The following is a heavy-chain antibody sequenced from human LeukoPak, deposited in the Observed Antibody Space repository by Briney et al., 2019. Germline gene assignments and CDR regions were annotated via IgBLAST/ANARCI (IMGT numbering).Heavy chain of an antibody. J-gene: IGHJ4*02. Sequence: SETLPLTCTVSGGSISSSSYYWGWIRQPPGKGLEWIGSIYYSGSTYYNPSLKSRVTISVDTSKNQFSLKLSSVTAADTAVYYCARTTYSSGWEVDYWGQGTLVTVSS. D-gene: IGHD6-19*01. V-gene: IGHV4-39*01. CDR2: IYYSGST. CDR3: ARTTYSSGWEVDY. CDR1: GGSISSSSYY.